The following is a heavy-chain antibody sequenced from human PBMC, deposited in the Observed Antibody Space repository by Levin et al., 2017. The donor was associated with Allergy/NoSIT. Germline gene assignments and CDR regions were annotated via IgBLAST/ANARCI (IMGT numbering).Heavy chain of an antibody. D-gene: IGHD3-3*01. Sequence: GESLKISCAASGFTFSSYEMNWVRRAPGKGLEWVSYISSTGSTIYSADSVKGRFTISRDNAKHSLYLHMNSLRAEDTAVYYCARQLGNFWSGYNYFDYWGQGTLVTVSS. V-gene: IGHV3-48*03. CDR2: ISSTGSTI. J-gene: IGHJ4*02. CDR3: ARQLGNFWSGYNYFDY. CDR1: GFTFSSYE.